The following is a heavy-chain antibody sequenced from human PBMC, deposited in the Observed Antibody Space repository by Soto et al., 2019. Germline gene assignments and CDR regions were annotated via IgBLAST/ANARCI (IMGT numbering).Heavy chain of an antibody. CDR1: GFTFSNFA. V-gene: IGHV3-23*01. J-gene: IGHJ4*02. D-gene: IGHD3-10*01. CDR3: AKDLIRGDGYEDPDY. CDR2: IYAGGTNK. Sequence: GGSLRLSXAASGFTFSNFAMFWVRQAPGKGLEWVSTIYAGGTNKYYAASVKGRFTISRDNSKDTLFLQMDSLRAEDTAVYFCAKDLIRGDGYEDPDYWGQGTLVTVSS.